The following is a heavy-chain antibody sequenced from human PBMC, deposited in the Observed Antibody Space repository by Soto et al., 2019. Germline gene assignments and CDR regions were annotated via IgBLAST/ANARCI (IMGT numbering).Heavy chain of an antibody. V-gene: IGHV1-46*01. Sequence: ASVKVSCKASGYTFTSYYMHWVRQAPGQGLEWMGIINPSGGSTSYAQKFQGRVTMTRDTSTSTAYMELSSLRSEDTAVYYCARDLVSYDYVWGSYRFHNFDYWGQGTLVTVSS. J-gene: IGHJ4*02. CDR3: ARDLVSYDYVWGSYRFHNFDY. D-gene: IGHD3-16*02. CDR2: INPSGGST. CDR1: GYTFTSYY.